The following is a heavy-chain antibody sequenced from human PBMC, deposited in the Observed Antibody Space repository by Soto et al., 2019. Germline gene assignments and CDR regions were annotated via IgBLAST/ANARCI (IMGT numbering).Heavy chain of an antibody. CDR3: ARDREDGSGTKYNWFDS. Sequence: QMQLVQSGAEVKKPGSSVKISCKASGGTFGNLGISWLRQAPGQGLEWMGGTIPIFDTPHYAEKFRDRVTITADATITAYLELTSLTSADTATYYCARDREDGSGTKYNWFDSWGQGTLVTVSS. J-gene: IGHJ5*01. CDR2: TIPIFDTP. V-gene: IGHV1-69*01. D-gene: IGHD3-10*01. CDR1: GGTFGNLG.